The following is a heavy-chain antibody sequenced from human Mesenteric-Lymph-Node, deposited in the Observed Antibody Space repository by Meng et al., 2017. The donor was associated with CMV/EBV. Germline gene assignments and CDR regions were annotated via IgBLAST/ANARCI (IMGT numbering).Heavy chain of an antibody. CDR2: IYNSGST. CDR1: GGSISGYY. D-gene: IGHD2-15*01. J-gene: IGHJ6*02. Sequence: LSCTVSGGSISGYYWSWIRQPPGKGLEWIGYIYNSGSTNYNPSLKSRVTTPVDTSKNQFSLNLRSVTAADTAVYYCAGRSDSHYYYAMDVWGQGTTVTVSS. CDR3: AGRSDSHYYYAMDV. V-gene: IGHV4-59*01.